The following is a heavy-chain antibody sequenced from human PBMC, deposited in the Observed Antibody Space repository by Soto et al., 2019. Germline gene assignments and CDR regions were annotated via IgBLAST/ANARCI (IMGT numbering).Heavy chain of an antibody. J-gene: IGHJ6*02. CDR2: ISHSGDT. D-gene: IGHD2-2*01. CDR1: GYVITNGYH. CDR3: TRIYCTTTSCFINGMDV. Sequence: SETLSLTCAVSGYVITNGYHRGWIRQPPGKELEWIGTISHSGDTYYNPSLKSRVTISIDTAKNHLSLILSSVTAADTATYYCTRIYCTTTSCFINGMDVWGQGTTVTVSS. V-gene: IGHV4-38-2*01.